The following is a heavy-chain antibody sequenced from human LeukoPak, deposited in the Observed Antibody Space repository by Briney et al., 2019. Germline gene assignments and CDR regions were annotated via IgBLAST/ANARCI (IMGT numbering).Heavy chain of an antibody. CDR2: IWYDGTNK. CDR1: GFSFSNYG. D-gene: IGHD5-12*01. J-gene: IGHJ4*02. CDR3: ARASAGVATIDY. Sequence: GRSLRLSCAASGFSFSNYGMQWVRQAPGKGLEWVANIWYDGTNKYYADSVKGRFTISRDNSKNTLYLQMNSLRVEDTAVYYCARASAGVATIDYWGQGTLVTVSA. V-gene: IGHV3-33*01.